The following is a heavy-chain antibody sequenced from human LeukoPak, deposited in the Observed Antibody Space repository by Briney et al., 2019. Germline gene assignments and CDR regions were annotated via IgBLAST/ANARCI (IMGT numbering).Heavy chain of an antibody. CDR2: IIPILGIA. CDR3: ARGGENCSSTSCYPWYYYYYGMDV. CDR1: GGTFSSYA. J-gene: IGHJ6*02. V-gene: IGHV1-69*04. Sequence: SVKVSCKASGGTFSSYAISWVRQAPGQGLEWMGRIIPILGIANYAQKFQGRVTITADKSTSTAYMELSSLRSEDTAVYYCARGGENCSSTSCYPWYYYYYGMDVWGQGTTVTVSS. D-gene: IGHD2-2*01.